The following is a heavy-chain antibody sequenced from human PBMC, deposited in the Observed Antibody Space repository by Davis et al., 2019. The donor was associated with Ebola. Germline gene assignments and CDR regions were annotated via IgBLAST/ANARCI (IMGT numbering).Heavy chain of an antibody. CDR3: ARPLRIRDTFDI. Sequence: GESLKISCKGSGYNFNNYWIGWVRQMPGKGLEWMGIIYPADSDTRYSPSFQGQVTISVDKSINSAYLQWSSLKASDTAMYYCARPLRIRDTFDIWGQGTMVTVSS. D-gene: IGHD2/OR15-2a*01. V-gene: IGHV5-51*01. J-gene: IGHJ3*02. CDR2: IYPADSDT. CDR1: GYNFNNYW.